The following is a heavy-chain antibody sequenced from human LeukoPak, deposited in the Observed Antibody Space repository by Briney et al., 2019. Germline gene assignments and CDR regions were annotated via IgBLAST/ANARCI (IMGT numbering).Heavy chain of an antibody. Sequence: PGGSLRLSCAPSGFTFGTYWMHWVRQAPGKGLVWVSRINPDGSRTDYADSVKGRFTISRDKAKNTLYLEMNSLRAEDTAVYYCVREDGPGSYGVYWGQGTLVTVSS. CDR3: VREDGPGSYGVY. CDR1: GFTFGTYW. CDR2: INPDGSRT. D-gene: IGHD3-10*01. J-gene: IGHJ4*02. V-gene: IGHV3-74*01.